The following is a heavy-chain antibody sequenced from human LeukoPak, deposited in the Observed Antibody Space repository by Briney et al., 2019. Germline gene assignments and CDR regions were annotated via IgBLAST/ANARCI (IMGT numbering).Heavy chain of an antibody. V-gene: IGHV3-48*03. J-gene: IGHJ6*04. CDR2: VDYSGGDT. CDR3: ARERLLWFGELDV. CDR1: GFTLSSYE. Sequence: GGSLRLSCTASGFTLSSYEMSWIRQAPGKGLEWVSSVDYSGGDTHYADSVMGRFTISRDNAKNSLYLQMNSLRAEDTAVYYCARERLLWFGELDVWGKGTTVTVSS. D-gene: IGHD3-10*01.